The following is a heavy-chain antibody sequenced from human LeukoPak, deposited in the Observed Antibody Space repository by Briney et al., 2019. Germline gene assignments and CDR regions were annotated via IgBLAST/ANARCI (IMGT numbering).Heavy chain of an antibody. D-gene: IGHD2-15*01. Sequence: SVKVSCKASGGTFSSYAISWVRQAPGQGLEWMGGIIPIFGTANYAQKFQGRVTITTDESTSTAYMELSSLRSEDTAVYYCAREGNYCSGGSGNNRGPFGDYGGQETWSPSPQ. CDR2: IIPIFGTA. V-gene: IGHV1-69*05. J-gene: IGHJ4*01. CDR3: AREGNYCSGGSGNNRGPFGDY. CDR1: GGTFSSYA.